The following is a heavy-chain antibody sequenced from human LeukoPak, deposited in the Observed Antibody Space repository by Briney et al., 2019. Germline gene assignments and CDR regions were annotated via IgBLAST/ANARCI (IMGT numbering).Heavy chain of an antibody. J-gene: IGHJ6*03. V-gene: IGHV4-59*12. CDR3: ARDIYYYYYMDV. CDR1: GGSISSYY. CDR2: IYYSGST. Sequence: SETLSLTCTVSGGSISSYYWSWIRQPPGKGLEWIGYIYYSGSTNYNPSLKSRVTISVDTSKNQFSLKLSSVTAADTAVYYCARDIYYYYYMDVWGKGTTVTVSS.